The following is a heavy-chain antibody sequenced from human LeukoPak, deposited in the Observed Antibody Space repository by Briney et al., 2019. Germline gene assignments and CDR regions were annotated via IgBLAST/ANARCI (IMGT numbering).Heavy chain of an antibody. V-gene: IGHV3-53*01. CDR1: GLIVSSSY. CDR3: TRFRYTVYYFDY. D-gene: IGHD4-17*01. J-gene: IGHJ4*02. CDR2: IYCGGVT. Sequence: PGGSVRLSCAASGLIVSSSYMSWVRQAPGKGLEWVSVIYCGGVTYHADSVKGRFTISRDNSKNMLYLQMNSLRAEDTAVYYCTRFRYTVYYFDYWGQGALVTASS.